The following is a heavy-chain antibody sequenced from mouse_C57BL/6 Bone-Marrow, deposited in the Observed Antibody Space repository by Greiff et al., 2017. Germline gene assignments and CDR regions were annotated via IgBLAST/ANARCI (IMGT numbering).Heavy chain of an antibody. Sequence: QVQLQQSGAELARPGASVKMSCKASGYTFTSYTMHWVKPRPGQGLEWIGYINPSSGYTKYNQKFKDKATLTADKSSSTAYMQLSSLTSEDSAVYYCARDGYYVDYWGQGTTLTVSS. CDR1: GYTFTSYT. V-gene: IGHV1-4*01. CDR2: INPSSGYT. CDR3: ARDGYYVDY. D-gene: IGHD2-3*01. J-gene: IGHJ2*01.